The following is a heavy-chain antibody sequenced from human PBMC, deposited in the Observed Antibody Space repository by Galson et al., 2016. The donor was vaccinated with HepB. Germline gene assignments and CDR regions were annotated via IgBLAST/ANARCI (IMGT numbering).Heavy chain of an antibody. CDR1: GFTFNAHW. J-gene: IGHJ4*02. V-gene: IGHV3-7*01. Sequence: SLRLSCAASGFTFNAHWMNWVRQAPGKGLEWVANIRGGGIVSYYAESVRGRFTISGDNAKNSLYLQMNGLRVDETAVYYCSRAMTGSYFDWGQGTLVTVSS. D-gene: IGHD3-10*01. CDR3: SRAMTGSYFD. CDR2: IRGGGIVS.